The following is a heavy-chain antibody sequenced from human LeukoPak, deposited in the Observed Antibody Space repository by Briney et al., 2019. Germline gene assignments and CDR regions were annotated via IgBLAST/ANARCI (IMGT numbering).Heavy chain of an antibody. V-gene: IGHV4-34*01. CDR3: ARGDTVRGGHDY. CDR1: GGSFSGYY. CDR2: INHSGST. Sequence: PSETLSLTCAVYGGSFSGYYWSWIRQPPGKGLEWIGEINHSGSTNYNPSLKSRVTISVDTSKNQFSLKLSSVTAGDTAVYYCARGDTVRGGHDYWGQGTLVTVSS. D-gene: IGHD3-10*01. J-gene: IGHJ4*02.